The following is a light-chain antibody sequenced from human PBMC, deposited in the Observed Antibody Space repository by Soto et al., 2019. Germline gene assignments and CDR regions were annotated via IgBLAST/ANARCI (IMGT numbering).Light chain of an antibody. CDR1: QNIRNL. J-gene: IGKJ5*01. CDR3: QQYNTYAT. V-gene: IGKV1-5*01. CDR2: DAS. Sequence: DIPLTPSPSTLSATVCDSVPITCRASQNIRNLLAWYQQKPGKAPKPLIYDASTLKTGVPSRFSGSGSGSEFNFTITGLQPDDFATYFCQQYNTYATFGQGARPEIK.